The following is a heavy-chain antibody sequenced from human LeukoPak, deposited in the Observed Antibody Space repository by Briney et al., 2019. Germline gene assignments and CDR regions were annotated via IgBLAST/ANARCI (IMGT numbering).Heavy chain of an antibody. CDR1: GFSFDDYA. V-gene: IGHV3-9*01. Sequence: GGSLRLSCAASGFSFDDYAMHWVRQAPGRGLEWVAGISWNSGSMDYVDSVKGRFTISRDDSKNTLYLQMNSLRAEDTAVYYCAKSGLNRFDYWGQGTLVTVSS. CDR2: ISWNSGSM. CDR3: AKSGLNRFDY. J-gene: IGHJ4*02. D-gene: IGHD2-15*01.